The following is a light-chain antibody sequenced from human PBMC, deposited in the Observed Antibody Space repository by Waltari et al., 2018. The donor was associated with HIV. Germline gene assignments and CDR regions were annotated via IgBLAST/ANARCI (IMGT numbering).Light chain of an antibody. CDR1: SGNIARHY. V-gene: IGLV6-57*02. J-gene: IGLJ3*02. CDR3: HSYDGSNWV. CDR2: EDT. Sequence: KFMLTQPHSVSESPGRTVTISCTGSSGNIARHYVQWYRQRPGSAPTTVIYEDTKRPAGVPDRFSGSSASSSHSASLTISGLRTEDEADYYCHSYDGSNWVFGGGTKLTVL.